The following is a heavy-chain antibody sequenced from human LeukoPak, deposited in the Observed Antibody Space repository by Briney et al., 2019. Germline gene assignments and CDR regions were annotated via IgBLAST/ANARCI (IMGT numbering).Heavy chain of an antibody. CDR3: ARAEYCSSTSCYRKSHNWFDP. D-gene: IGHD2-2*02. V-gene: IGHV4-34*01. Sequence: PSETLSLTCAVYGGSFSGYYWSWIRQPPGKGLEWIGEINHSGSTNYNPSLKSRVTISVDTSENQFSLKLSSVTAADTAVYYCARAEYCSSTSCYRKSHNWFDPWGQGTLVTVSS. CDR1: GGSFSGYY. CDR2: INHSGST. J-gene: IGHJ5*02.